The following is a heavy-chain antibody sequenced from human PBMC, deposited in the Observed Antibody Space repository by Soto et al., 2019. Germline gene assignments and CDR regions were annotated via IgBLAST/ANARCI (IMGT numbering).Heavy chain of an antibody. CDR2: IYYSGST. J-gene: IGHJ4*02. CDR3: ARGLSVTVFDN. V-gene: IGHV4-31*03. CDR1: GGSISTGGYY. D-gene: IGHD4-17*01. Sequence: QVQLQESGPGLVKPSQTLSLTCTVSGGSISTGGYYWTWIRQHPGKGLEWIGYIYYSGSTYYNPSLKSRVTISVDTSKNQFSLKLSAVTAAYTAVYYCARGLSVTVFDNWGQGTLVTVSS.